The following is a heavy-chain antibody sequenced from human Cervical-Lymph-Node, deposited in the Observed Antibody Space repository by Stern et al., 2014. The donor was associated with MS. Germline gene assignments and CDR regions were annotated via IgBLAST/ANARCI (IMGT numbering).Heavy chain of an antibody. D-gene: IGHD5-24*01. J-gene: IGHJ4*02. CDR1: GFTFSSYD. CDR2: SGTAGDT. V-gene: IGHV3-13*01. CDR3: ARDVGDGYFDY. Sequence: VQLVESGGGLVQPGGSLRLSFAASGFTFSSYDMHWVRQATGKGLEWVSASGTAGDTCYPGSVKGRFTISRENAKNSLYLQMNSLRAGDTAVYYCARDVGDGYFDYWGQGTLVTVSS.